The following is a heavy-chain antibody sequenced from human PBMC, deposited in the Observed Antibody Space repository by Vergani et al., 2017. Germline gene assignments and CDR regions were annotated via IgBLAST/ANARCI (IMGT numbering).Heavy chain of an antibody. CDR3: ARDSGSYYYFDC. Sequence: EVQLVESGGGLVKPGGSLRISCAASGFNFRSYSMNWIRQTPEKGLEWVASISSFITYIDYADPVKGRFTISRDNAKNSLFLQMNSLRAEDTGVYFCARDSGSYYYFDCWGQGTRVTVSS. D-gene: IGHD1-26*01. J-gene: IGHJ4*02. V-gene: IGHV3-21*01. CDR1: GFNFRSYS. CDR2: ISSFITYI.